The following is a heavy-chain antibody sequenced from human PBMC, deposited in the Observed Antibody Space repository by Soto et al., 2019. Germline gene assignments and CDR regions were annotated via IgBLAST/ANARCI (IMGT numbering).Heavy chain of an antibody. Sequence: QVQLVQSGAEVKKPGSSVKVSCKASGGTLSTSAISWVRQAPGQGLEWVGGIMPVFPTPDYAQKFQGRVTITADESTTTAYLELTSLRIDDTAVYYCARDKDRQQLGGNYYYILDVWGQGTAITVSS. CDR2: IMPVFPTP. V-gene: IGHV1-69*12. CDR3: ARDKDRQQLGGNYYYILDV. D-gene: IGHD3-3*02. J-gene: IGHJ6*02. CDR1: GGTLSTSA.